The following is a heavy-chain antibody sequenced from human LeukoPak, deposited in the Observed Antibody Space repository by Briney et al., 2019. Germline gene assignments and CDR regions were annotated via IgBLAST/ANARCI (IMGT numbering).Heavy chain of an antibody. J-gene: IGHJ5*02. CDR1: GFTFSSYW. CDR2: MNEDGSEK. V-gene: IGHV3-7*01. D-gene: IGHD3-10*01. CDR3: ARGPRFGELLWHWFDP. Sequence: GGSLRLSCAASGFTFSSYWMTWVRQAPGKGLEWVANMNEDGSEKYYVDSVTGRFTISRDNAKNSLYLQMNSLRAEDTAVYYCARGPRFGELLWHWFDPWGQGTLVTVSS.